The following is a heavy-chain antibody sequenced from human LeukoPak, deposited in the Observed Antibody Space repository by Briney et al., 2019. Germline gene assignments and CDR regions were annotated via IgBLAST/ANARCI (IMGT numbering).Heavy chain of an antibody. CDR3: ARVSRHPQSCGGDCYVFDY. J-gene: IGHJ4*02. CDR2: INHSGST. V-gene: IGHV4-34*01. Sequence: SETLSLTCAVYGGSLSDYYWSWIRQPPGKGLEWIGEINHSGSTNYNPSLKSRVTISVDTSKNQFSLKLSSVTAADTAVYYCARVSRHPQSCGGDCYVFDYWGQGTLVTVSS. CDR1: GGSLSDYY. D-gene: IGHD2-21*02.